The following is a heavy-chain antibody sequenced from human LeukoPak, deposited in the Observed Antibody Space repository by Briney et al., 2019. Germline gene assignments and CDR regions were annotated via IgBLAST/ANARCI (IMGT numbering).Heavy chain of an antibody. D-gene: IGHD4-23*01. CDR2: INPNSGGT. Sequence: GSVKVSCKASGYTFTGYYMHWVRQAPGQGLEWMGWINPNSGGTNYAQKFQGRVTMTRDTSISTAYMELSRLRSDDTAVYYCARANGGGFPFDPWGQGTLVTVSS. J-gene: IGHJ5*02. CDR3: ARANGGGFPFDP. CDR1: GYTFTGYY. V-gene: IGHV1-2*02.